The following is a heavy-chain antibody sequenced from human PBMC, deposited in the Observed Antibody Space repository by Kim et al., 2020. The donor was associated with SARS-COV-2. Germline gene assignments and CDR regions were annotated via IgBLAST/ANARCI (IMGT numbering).Heavy chain of an antibody. V-gene: IGHV4-4*02. CDR2: IYHSGST. CDR3: ARVTLFYSRCYYYSGMDV. CDR1: GGSISSSNW. J-gene: IGHJ6*02. D-gene: IGHD2-21*01. Sequence: SETLSLTCAVSGGSISSSNWWSWVRQPPGKGLEWIGEIYHSGSTNYNQSLKSRVTISVDKSKNQFSLKLSSVTAADTAVYYCARVTLFYSRCYYYSGMDVWGQETTVTVSS.